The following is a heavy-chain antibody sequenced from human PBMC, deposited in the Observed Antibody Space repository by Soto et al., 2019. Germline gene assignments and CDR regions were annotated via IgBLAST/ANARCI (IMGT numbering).Heavy chain of an antibody. J-gene: IGHJ6*02. D-gene: IGHD6-19*01. CDR1: GGSISSSSYY. Sequence: ASETLSLTCTVSGGSISSSSYYWGWIRQPPGKGLEWIGSIYYSGSTYYNPSLKSRVTISVDTSKNQFSLKLSSVTAADTAVYYCASLKSSSSGWYVDYYYGMDVWGQGTTVTVYS. V-gene: IGHV4-39*01. CDR3: ASLKSSSSGWYVDYYYGMDV. CDR2: IYYSGST.